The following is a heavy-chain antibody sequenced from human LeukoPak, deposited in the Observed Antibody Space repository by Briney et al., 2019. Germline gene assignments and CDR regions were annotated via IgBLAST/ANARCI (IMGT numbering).Heavy chain of an antibody. CDR2: ISPSGSHI. J-gene: IGHJ2*01. CDR1: ESTFSSFP. CDR3: AKIGVSGHWYFDL. Sequence: GGSLRLSCTASESTFSSFPMSWVRQAPGRGLEWISSISPSGSHIYYADSLKGRFTVSRDNAKNSLHVQMNSLRAEDTAVYYCAKIGVSGHWYFDLWGRGTLVTVSS. D-gene: IGHD5/OR15-5a*01. V-gene: IGHV3-21*01.